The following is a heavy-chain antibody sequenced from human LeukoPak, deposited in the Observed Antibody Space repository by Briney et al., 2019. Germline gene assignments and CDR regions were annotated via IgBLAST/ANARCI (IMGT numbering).Heavy chain of an antibody. D-gene: IGHD5-18*01. Sequence: GGSLRLSCAASGFTFSSYWMHWVRQAPGKGLVWVSRINSDGSLTRYADSVKGRFTISRDNAKNTLYLQMNSLRAEDTAVYYCVKARGYSYAYFPFDYWGQGTLVTVSS. J-gene: IGHJ4*02. V-gene: IGHV3-74*01. CDR2: INSDGSLT. CDR1: GFTFSSYW. CDR3: VKARGYSYAYFPFDY.